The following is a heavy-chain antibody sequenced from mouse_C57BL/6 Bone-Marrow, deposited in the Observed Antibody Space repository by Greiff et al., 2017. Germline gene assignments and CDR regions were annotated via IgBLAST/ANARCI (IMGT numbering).Heavy chain of an antibody. J-gene: IGHJ2*01. D-gene: IGHD2-2*01. V-gene: IGHV1-64*01. Sequence: QVQLQQPGAELVQPGASVKLSCKASGYTFTSYWMHWVKQRPGQGLEWIGMIHPNSGSTNYNEKFKSKATLTVDKSSSTAYMQLSSLTSEDSAVYYGARYGLWLRHYFDYWGQGTTLTVSS. CDR1: GYTFTSYW. CDR3: ARYGLWLRHYFDY. CDR2: IHPNSGST.